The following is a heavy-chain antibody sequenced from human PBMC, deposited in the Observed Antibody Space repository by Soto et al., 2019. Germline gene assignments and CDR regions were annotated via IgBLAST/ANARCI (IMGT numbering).Heavy chain of an antibody. Sequence: GGSLRLSCAASGFTFSSYGIHWVRQAPGKGLEGVAVISYDGSNKYYADSVKGRFTISRDNSKNTLYLQMNSLRAEDTAVYYCAKNPNSQGFDYWGQGTLVTVSS. J-gene: IGHJ4*02. D-gene: IGHD2-21*01. CDR1: GFTFSSYG. CDR3: AKNPNSQGFDY. CDR2: ISYDGSNK. V-gene: IGHV3-30*18.